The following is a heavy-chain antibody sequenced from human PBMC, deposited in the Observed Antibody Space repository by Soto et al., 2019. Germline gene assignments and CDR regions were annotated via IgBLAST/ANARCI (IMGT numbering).Heavy chain of an antibody. CDR2: IYYSGST. CDR3: ARGHPYYDFWSGYRGYYYMDV. V-gene: IGHV4-59*06. J-gene: IGHJ6*03. Sequence: SETLSLTCTVSGGSISSYYWSWIRQHPGKGLEWIGYIYYSGSTYYNPSLKSRVTISVDTSKNQFSLKLSSVAAADTAVYYCARGHPYYDFWSGYRGYYYMDVWGKGTTVTVSS. D-gene: IGHD3-3*01. CDR1: GGSISSYY.